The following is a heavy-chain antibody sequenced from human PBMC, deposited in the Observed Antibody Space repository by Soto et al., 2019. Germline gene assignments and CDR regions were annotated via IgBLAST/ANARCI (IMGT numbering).Heavy chain of an antibody. CDR1: GGSISSSNW. CDR3: ARGTSWQLPFDY. Sequence: SETLSLTCAVSGGSISSSNWWSWVRQPPGKGLEWIGEIYHSGSTDYNPSLKSRVTISGDTSKNQFSLKVSSVTAADTAVYYCARGTSWQLPFDYWGQGTLVTVSS. V-gene: IGHV4-4*02. J-gene: IGHJ4*02. CDR2: IYHSGST. D-gene: IGHD6-13*01.